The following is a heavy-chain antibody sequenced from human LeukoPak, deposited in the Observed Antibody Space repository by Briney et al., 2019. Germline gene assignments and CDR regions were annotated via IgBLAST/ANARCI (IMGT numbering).Heavy chain of an antibody. CDR3: ARGDTIFGVVPPFFDY. J-gene: IGHJ4*02. D-gene: IGHD3-3*01. CDR2: INPSGGST. V-gene: IGHV1-46*01. CDR1: GYRFTSYD. Sequence: ASVKVSCKASGYRFTSYDMHWVRQAPGQGLEWMGIINPSGGSTSYAQKFQGRVTMTRDTSTSTVYMELSSLRSEDTAVYYCARGDTIFGVVPPFFDYWGQGTLVTVSS.